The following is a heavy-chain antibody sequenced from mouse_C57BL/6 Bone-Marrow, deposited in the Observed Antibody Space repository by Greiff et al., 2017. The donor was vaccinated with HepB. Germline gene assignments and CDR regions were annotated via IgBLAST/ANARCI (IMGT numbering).Heavy chain of an antibody. J-gene: IGHJ1*03. V-gene: IGHV8-8*01. CDR2: IWWDNDM. CDR1: GIPLSTFGMG. Sequence: ESGPGIFQPSQTLSLPCSFSGIPLSTFGMGVGWIREPSGKGLERLAHIWWDNDMYSNPALKSRLTIAKDTSKNQVFLKNANVDTADTATDDCARMGYGWYLDVWGTGTTVTVSA. D-gene: IGHD2-14*01. CDR3: ARMGYGWYLDV.